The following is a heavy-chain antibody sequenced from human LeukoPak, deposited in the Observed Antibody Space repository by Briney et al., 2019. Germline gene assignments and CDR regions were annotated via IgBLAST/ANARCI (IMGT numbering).Heavy chain of an antibody. CDR2: ISAYNGNT. D-gene: IGHD6-19*01. CDR3: ARGLQENLAWLTAFSAFDI. V-gene: IGHV1-18*01. J-gene: IGHJ3*02. Sequence: ASVMVSCKTSGYTFTSHGISWVRQAPGQGLEWMGWISAYNGNTNYAQKVQGRVTMTTDTSTSTAYMELRSLRSDDTAVYYCARGLQENLAWLTAFSAFDIWGQGTMVTVSS. CDR1: GYTFTSHG.